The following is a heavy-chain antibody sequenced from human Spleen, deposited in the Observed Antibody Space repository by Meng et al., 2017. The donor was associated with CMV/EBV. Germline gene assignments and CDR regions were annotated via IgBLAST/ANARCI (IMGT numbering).Heavy chain of an antibody. Sequence: GESLKISCAASEFAFSHYWMNWVRQAPGKGLEWVSSISSQSNYIYYLDSLKGRFTVSRDNAKNSLYLQVSSLTADDTAVYHCARVRFEGSGNNQQYHGMDVWGQGTTVTVSS. CDR1: EFAFSHYW. CDR3: ARVRFEGSGNNQQYHGMDV. V-gene: IGHV3-21*01. J-gene: IGHJ6*02. CDR2: ISSQSNYI. D-gene: IGHD3-10*01.